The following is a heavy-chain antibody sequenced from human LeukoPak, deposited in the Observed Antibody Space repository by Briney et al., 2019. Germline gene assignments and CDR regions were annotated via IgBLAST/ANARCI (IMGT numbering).Heavy chain of an antibody. CDR1: GFTFTDYA. D-gene: IGHD2-21*01. CDR2: IGGGGLNT. CDR3: AKDNFGLVPYCFDS. Sequence: PGGSLRLSCVASGFTFTDYAMSWVRQAPGKGLEWVSSIGGGGLNTHYADSVKGRFSISRDTSTNTLYLEMNSLRADDSALYYCAKDNFGLVPYCFDSWGQGTLVTVSS. V-gene: IGHV3-23*01. J-gene: IGHJ4*02.